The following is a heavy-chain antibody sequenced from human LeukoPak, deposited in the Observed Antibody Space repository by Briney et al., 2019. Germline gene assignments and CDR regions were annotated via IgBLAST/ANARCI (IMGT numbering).Heavy chain of an antibody. Sequence: PPQTLSLTCAVSGGSISSGGYSWSWIRQPPGKGLEWIGYIYHSGSTYYNPSLKSRVTISVDTSKNQFSLKLSSVTAADTAVYYCARGGRIERYFDYWGQGTLVTVSS. D-gene: IGHD3-16*01. CDR1: GGSISSGGYS. CDR2: IYHSGST. J-gene: IGHJ4*02. CDR3: ARGGRIERYFDY. V-gene: IGHV4-30-2*01.